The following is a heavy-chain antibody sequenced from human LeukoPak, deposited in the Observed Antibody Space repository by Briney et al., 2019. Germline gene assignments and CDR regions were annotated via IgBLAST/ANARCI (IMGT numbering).Heavy chain of an antibody. CDR1: GFTFSSYS. Sequence: GGSLRLSCAASGFTFSSYSMTWVRQAPGKGLEWVSYISSSSTIYYADSVKGRFTISRDNAKNSLYLQMNSLRAEDTAVYYCARVFPSDYWGQGTLVTVSS. V-gene: IGHV3-48*01. J-gene: IGHJ4*02. CDR2: ISSSSTI. CDR3: ARVFPSDY. D-gene: IGHD3-3*01.